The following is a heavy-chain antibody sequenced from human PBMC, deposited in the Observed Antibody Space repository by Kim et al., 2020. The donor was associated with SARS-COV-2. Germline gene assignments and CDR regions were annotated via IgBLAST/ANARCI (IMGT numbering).Heavy chain of an antibody. CDR3: ARDRRYYDILPGPPMDV. J-gene: IGHJ6*02. CDR2: ISAYIGNT. CDR1: GYTFTSYG. D-gene: IGHD3-9*01. Sequence: ASVKVSCKASGYTFTSYGISWVRQAPGQGLEWMGWISAYIGNTKYAQKLQGRVTMTTDTSTRTAYMELRSLRSDDTAVCYCARDRRYYDILPGPPMDVWGQGTTVTVSS. V-gene: IGHV1-18*01.